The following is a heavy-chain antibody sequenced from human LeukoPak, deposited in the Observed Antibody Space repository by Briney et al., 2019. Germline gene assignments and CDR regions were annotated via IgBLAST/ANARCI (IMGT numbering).Heavy chain of an antibody. CDR1: GYTFTSHD. Sequence: ASVKVSCKASGYTFTSHDINWVRQATGQGLEWMGWMSPNSGDTGYAQKFQGRVTMTSDSSISTAYMELSSLRSEDTAIYYCVRTPPNWGFDYWGQGTLVTVSS. V-gene: IGHV1-8*01. D-gene: IGHD7-27*01. J-gene: IGHJ4*02. CDR3: VRTPPNWGFDY. CDR2: MSPNSGDT.